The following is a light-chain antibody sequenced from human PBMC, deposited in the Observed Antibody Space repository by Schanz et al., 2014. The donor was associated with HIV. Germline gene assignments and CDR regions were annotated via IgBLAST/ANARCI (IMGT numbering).Light chain of an antibody. J-gene: IGKJ5*01. CDR1: QSVSSN. CDR2: DAS. Sequence: EIVLTQSPATLSVSPGERATLSCRASQSVSSNLAWYQQKPGQAPRLLIYDASSRATGIPARFSGSGSGTDCTLTISSLEPEDFAVYYCQQYNDWPPIAFAQGTRLEIK. CDR3: QQYNDWPPIA. V-gene: IGKV3-15*01.